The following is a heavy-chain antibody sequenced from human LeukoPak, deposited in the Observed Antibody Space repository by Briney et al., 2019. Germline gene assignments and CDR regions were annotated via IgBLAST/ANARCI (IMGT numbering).Heavy chain of an antibody. CDR1: GFTLSTYG. J-gene: IGHJ3*02. CDR2: ISYDGSNK. CDR3: AKEGGDTGLDAFDI. V-gene: IGHV3-30*18. Sequence: PGGSLRLSCAASGFTLSTYGMHWFRQAPGKGLEWVAVISYDGSNKYYADSVKGRFTISRDNSKNTLYLQMNSLRAEDTAVYYCAKEGGDTGLDAFDIWGQGTMVTVSS. D-gene: IGHD2-21*02.